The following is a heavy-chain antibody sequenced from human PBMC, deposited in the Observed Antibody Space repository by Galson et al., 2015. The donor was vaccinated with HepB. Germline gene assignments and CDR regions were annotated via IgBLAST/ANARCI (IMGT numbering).Heavy chain of an antibody. D-gene: IGHD2-2*02. Sequence: SLRLSCAASGFTFSNYNMNWVRQAPGKGLEWVSYISSSSTTIYYTDSVKGRFTISRDNSKNTLYLQMNSLRAEDAAVYYCARAPLGYCSTTSCYTGGGYPLRYWGQGTLVTVAS. V-gene: IGHV3-48*01. CDR1: GFTFSNYN. J-gene: IGHJ4*02. CDR3: ARAPLGYCSTTSCYTGGGYPLRY. CDR2: ISSSSTTI.